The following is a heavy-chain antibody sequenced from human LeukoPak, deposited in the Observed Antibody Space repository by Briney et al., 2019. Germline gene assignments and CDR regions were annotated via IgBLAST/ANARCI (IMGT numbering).Heavy chain of an antibody. CDR3: ARGDYVSGTFMDV. CDR2: IWYDRSHE. J-gene: IGHJ6*03. Sequence: GGSLRLSCAASGFTFSGYGIHWVRQAPGKGLEWVAVIWYDRSHEYHAESVKGRLTISRDTSKNTLYLQMSSLSAEDTAVYYCARGDYVSGTFMDVWGKGTTVTVSS. CDR1: GFTFSGYG. D-gene: IGHD3-16*01. V-gene: IGHV3-33*01.